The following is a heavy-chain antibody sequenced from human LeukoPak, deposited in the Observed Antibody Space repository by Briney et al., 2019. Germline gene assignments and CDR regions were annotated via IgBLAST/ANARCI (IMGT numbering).Heavy chain of an antibody. CDR2: TSGSGGTGT. CDR1: GFTFSSYA. Sequence: GGSLRLSCAASGFTFSSYAMSWVRQAPGKGLEWVSATSGSGGTGTYYADSVKGRFTISRDNSKNTLYLQMNSLRAEDTAVYYCARKGQSSNWAAEYFQNWGQGTLVTVSS. J-gene: IGHJ1*01. V-gene: IGHV3-23*01. CDR3: ARKGQSSNWAAEYFQN. D-gene: IGHD6-13*01.